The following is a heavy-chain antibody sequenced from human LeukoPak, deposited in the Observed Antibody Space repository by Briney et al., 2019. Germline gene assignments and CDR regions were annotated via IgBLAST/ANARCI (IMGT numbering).Heavy chain of an antibody. CDR3: ARSLIVASEDY. J-gene: IGHJ4*02. CDR1: GFRLDSFY. CDR2: ISASGAVP. V-gene: IGHV3-11*04. Sequence: GGSLRLSCAASGFRLDSFYMGWIRQVPGKGLDYIALISASGAVPYYAESVKGRFTISRDNAKNSVSLQMNSLSADDTAVYYCARSLIVASEDYWGQGTLVTVSS. D-gene: IGHD3-22*01.